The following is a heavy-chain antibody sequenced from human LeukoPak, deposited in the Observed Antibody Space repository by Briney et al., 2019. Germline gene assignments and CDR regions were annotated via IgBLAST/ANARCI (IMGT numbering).Heavy chain of an antibody. CDR3: AKHYGSGSYDAFDI. Sequence: GGSLRLSCAASLFTFISYAMSWVRQAPGKGLEWVSAISGSGGSTYYADSVKGRLTISRDNSKNTLYLQMNSLRAEDPAVYYCAKHYGSGSYDAFDIWGQGTMVTVSS. CDR1: LFTFISYA. CDR2: ISGSGGST. V-gene: IGHV3-23*01. J-gene: IGHJ3*02. D-gene: IGHD3-10*01.